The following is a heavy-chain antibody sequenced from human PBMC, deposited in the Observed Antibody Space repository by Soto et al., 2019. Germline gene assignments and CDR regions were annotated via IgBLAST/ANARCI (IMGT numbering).Heavy chain of an antibody. V-gene: IGHV3-23*01. Sequence: GGSLRLSCAASGFTFSSYAMSWVRQAPGKGLEWVSAISGSGGSTYYADSVKGRFTISRDNSKNTMYLQMNSMRADDTAVYYCAKDRGYYDSSGYYYFLGPGYWGQGTLVTVSS. CDR1: GFTFSSYA. D-gene: IGHD3-22*01. CDR2: ISGSGGST. J-gene: IGHJ4*02. CDR3: AKDRGYYDSSGYYYFLGPGY.